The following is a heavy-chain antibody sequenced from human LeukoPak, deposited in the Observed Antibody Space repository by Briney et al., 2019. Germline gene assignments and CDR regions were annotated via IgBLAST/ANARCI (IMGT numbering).Heavy chain of an antibody. Sequence: PGGSLRLSCAGSGFTFSIYGMFWVRQAPGEGLEWVGFIRSDGTDEYYVDSVKGRFTISRDSSKTTVYLEMNSLRPEDTDVYYCAKDWQMDVWGQGTTVTVSS. V-gene: IGHV3-30*02. J-gene: IGHJ6*02. CDR1: GFTFSIYG. CDR2: IRSDGTDE. CDR3: AKDWQMDV.